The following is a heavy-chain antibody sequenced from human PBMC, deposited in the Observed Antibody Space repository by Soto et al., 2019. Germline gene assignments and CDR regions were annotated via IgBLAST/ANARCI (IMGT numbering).Heavy chain of an antibody. V-gene: IGHV5-10-1*01. CDR2: IDPSDSYS. J-gene: IGHJ5*01. CDR1: GYNFTNYW. D-gene: IGHD3-10*01. Sequence: WESLKISCKASGYNFTNYWISWVRQLPGKGLEWMGRIDPSDSYSNYSPSFKGRVTISVDKSMTTAYLQWRGLTASDTAMYYCVRRGYNASAGYDSWGQGTLVNV. CDR3: VRRGYNASAGYDS.